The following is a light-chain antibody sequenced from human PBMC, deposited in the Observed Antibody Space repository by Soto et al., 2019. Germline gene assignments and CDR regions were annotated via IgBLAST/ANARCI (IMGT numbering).Light chain of an antibody. CDR1: QGISSY. J-gene: IGKJ5*01. CDR3: QQLNTLPFT. V-gene: IGKV1-9*01. CDR2: EAS. Sequence: DIQLTQSPSFLSASVGDRGTFTCRASQGISSYLASYHQNPGTAPKLMIYEASTLQSGVPSRFSGSGSGTEFTLTISRLLPEDFATHHCQQLNTLPFTFGQGTRREIK.